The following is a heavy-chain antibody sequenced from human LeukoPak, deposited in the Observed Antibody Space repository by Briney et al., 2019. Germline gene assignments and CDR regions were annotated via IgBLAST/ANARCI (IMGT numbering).Heavy chain of an antibody. J-gene: IGHJ5*02. CDR1: GYTFTGYY. CDR2: INPNSGGT. CDR3: ARGLRGYSYGNNWFDP. Sequence: ASVKVSCKASGYTFTGYYMHWVRHAPGQGLEWMGWINPNSGGTNYAQKLQGWVTMTRDTSISTAYMELSRLRSDDTAVYYCARGLRGYSYGNNWFDPWGQGTLVTVSS. D-gene: IGHD5-18*01. V-gene: IGHV1-2*04.